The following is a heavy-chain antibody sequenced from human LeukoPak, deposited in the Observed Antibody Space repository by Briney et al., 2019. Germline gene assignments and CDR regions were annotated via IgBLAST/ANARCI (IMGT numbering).Heavy chain of an antibody. D-gene: IGHD2-2*01. CDR2: IYYSGST. J-gene: IGHJ6*02. V-gene: IGHV4-59*01. Sequence: SETLSLTCTASGGSISSYYWSWIRQPPGKGLEWIGYIYYSGSTNYNPSLKSRVTISVDTSKNQFSLKLSSVTAADTAVYYCARCGSTSYYYYYGMDVWGQGTTVTVSS. CDR3: ARCGSTSYYYYYGMDV. CDR1: GGSISSYY.